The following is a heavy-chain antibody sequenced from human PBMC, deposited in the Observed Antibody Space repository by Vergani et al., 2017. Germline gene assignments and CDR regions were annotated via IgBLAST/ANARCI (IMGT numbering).Heavy chain of an antibody. V-gene: IGHV3-23*01. D-gene: IGHD3-9*01. CDR2: ISGSGVSA. J-gene: IGHJ4*02. Sequence: EVQLLESGGGLVQPGGSLRLTCAASEFTFSNYAMNWVRQAPGKGLEWVSGISGSGVSAYYTDSVKGRFTISRDNSKNRLCLQMNNLRTEDTAIYYCAKQYFVAGNYLFDYWGQGTLVTVSS. CDR1: EFTFSNYA. CDR3: AKQYFVAGNYLFDY.